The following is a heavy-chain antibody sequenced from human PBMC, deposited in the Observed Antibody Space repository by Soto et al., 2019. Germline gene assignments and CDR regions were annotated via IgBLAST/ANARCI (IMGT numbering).Heavy chain of an antibody. CDR1: GFTFSTYS. V-gene: IGHV3-48*02. CDR2: ISSSSSTI. J-gene: IGHJ6*02. CDR3: ASRVVIIGNYYYGMDV. Sequence: GGSLRLSCAASGFTFSTYSMNWVRQAPGKGLEWVSYISSSSSTIYYADSVKGRFTISRDNAKNSLYLQMNSLRDEDTAVYYCASRVVIIGNYYYGMDVWGQGTTVTVSS. D-gene: IGHD3-3*01.